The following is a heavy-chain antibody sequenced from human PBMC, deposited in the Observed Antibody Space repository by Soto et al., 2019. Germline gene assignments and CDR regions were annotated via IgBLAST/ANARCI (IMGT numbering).Heavy chain of an antibody. J-gene: IGHJ3*02. Sequence: QVQLVQSGAEVKKPGASVKVSCKASGYTFTSYGISWVRQAPGQGLEWMGWISAYNGNTNYAQKLQGRVTMTTDTSTSTAYMELRSMRSDDTAVYYWARGVEDIVVVPAAYVDACDIWGQGTMVTVSS. V-gene: IGHV1-18*01. CDR3: ARGVEDIVVVPAAYVDACDI. D-gene: IGHD2-2*01. CDR1: GYTFTSYG. CDR2: ISAYNGNT.